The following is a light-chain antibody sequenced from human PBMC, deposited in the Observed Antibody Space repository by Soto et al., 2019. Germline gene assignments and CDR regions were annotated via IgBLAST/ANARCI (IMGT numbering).Light chain of an antibody. CDR1: SSDVGGYNY. CDR2: DVS. V-gene: IGLV2-11*01. CDR3: CSYAGSYNFPPNV. J-gene: IGLJ1*01. Sequence: QSALTQPRSVSGSPGQSVTISCTGTSSDVGGYNYVSWYQQHPGKAPKLMMYDVSKRPSGVPDRFSGSKSGNTASLTISGLQAEDEADYYCCSYAGSYNFPPNVFGTGTKLTVL.